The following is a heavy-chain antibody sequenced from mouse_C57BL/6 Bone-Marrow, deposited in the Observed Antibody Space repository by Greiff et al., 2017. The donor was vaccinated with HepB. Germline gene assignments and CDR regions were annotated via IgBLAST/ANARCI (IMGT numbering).Heavy chain of an antibody. CDR2: ISSGGSYT. D-gene: IGHD1-1*01. V-gene: IGHV5-6*02. CDR3: ARQYYGSSYVGFAY. Sequence: EVKLVESGGDLVKPGGSLKLSCAASGFTFSSYGMSWVRQTPDKRLEWVATISSGGSYTYYPDSVKGRFTISRDNAKNTLYLQMSSLKSEDTAMYYCARQYYGSSYVGFAYWGQGTLVTVSA. J-gene: IGHJ3*01. CDR1: GFTFSSYG.